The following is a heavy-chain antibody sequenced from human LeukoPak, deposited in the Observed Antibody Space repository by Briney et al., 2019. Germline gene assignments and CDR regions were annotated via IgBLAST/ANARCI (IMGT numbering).Heavy chain of an antibody. D-gene: IGHD5-12*01. CDR3: ARVWYSGYDEYFDY. V-gene: IGHV1-69*05. Sequence: GSSVKVSCKASGGTFSSYAISWVRQAPGQGLEWMGRIIPIFGTANYAQKFQGRVTITTDETTSTAYMELRSLRSDDTAVYYCARVWYSGYDEYFDYWGQGTLVTVSS. J-gene: IGHJ4*02. CDR2: IIPIFGTA. CDR1: GGTFSSYA.